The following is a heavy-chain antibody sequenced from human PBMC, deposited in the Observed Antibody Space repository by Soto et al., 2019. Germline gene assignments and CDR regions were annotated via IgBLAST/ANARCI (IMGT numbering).Heavy chain of an antibody. V-gene: IGHV4-39*01. CDR2: IYYSGST. CDR3: ARRRKVPANNGIAVAGVTDY. Sequence: QLQLQESGPGLVKPSETLSLTCTVSGGSISSSSYYWGWIRQPPGKGLEWIGSIYYSGSTYYNPSLKSRVTISVDTSKNQFSLKLSSVTAADTAVYYCARRRKVPANNGIAVAGVTDYWGQGTLVTVSS. J-gene: IGHJ4*02. CDR1: GGSISSSSYY. D-gene: IGHD6-19*01.